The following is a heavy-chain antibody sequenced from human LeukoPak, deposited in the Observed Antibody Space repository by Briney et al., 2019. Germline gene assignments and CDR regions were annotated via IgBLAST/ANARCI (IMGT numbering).Heavy chain of an antibody. D-gene: IGHD1-26*01. CDR1: GGSISSSSYY. J-gene: IGHJ4*02. Sequence: PSETLSLTCTVSGGSISSSSYYWGWIRQPPGKGLEWIGSIYYSGSTYYNPSLKSRVTISVDTSKNQFSLKLSSVTAADTAVYYCARRRFNSGSYRTFDYWGQGTLVTVSS. CDR2: IYYSGST. V-gene: IGHV4-39*01. CDR3: ARRRFNSGSYRTFDY.